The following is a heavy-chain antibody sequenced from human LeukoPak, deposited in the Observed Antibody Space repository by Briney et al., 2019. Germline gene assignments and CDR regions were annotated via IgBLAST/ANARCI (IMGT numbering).Heavy chain of an antibody. J-gene: IGHJ4*02. V-gene: IGHV3-30*18. CDR3: TKDPLDY. CDR2: ISSDGKTE. Sequence: GGSLRLSCVASGFTFSSSGMRWVRQAPGKGLEWVAVISSDGKTEIYADSVRGRFTISRDSPKNTLYLQMNSPRVEDTAVYYCTKDPLDYWGQGTLVTVSS. CDR1: GFTFSSSG.